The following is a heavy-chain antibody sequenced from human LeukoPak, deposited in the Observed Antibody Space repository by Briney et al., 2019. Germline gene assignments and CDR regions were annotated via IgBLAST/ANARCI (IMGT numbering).Heavy chain of an antibody. J-gene: IGHJ4*02. CDR2: INWNGAST. V-gene: IGHV3-20*04. Sequence: PGGSLRLSCAASGFTFSSYSMNWVRQAPGKGLEWVSGINWNGASTGYADSVKGRFTISRDNAKNSLYLQMNSLRAEDTALYYCARDDYSNPLWDYWGQGTLVTVSS. CDR1: GFTFSSYS. CDR3: ARDDYSNPLWDY. D-gene: IGHD4-11*01.